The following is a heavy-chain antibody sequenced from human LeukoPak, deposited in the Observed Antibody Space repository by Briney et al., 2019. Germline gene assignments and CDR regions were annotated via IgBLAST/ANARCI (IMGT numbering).Heavy chain of an antibody. J-gene: IGHJ4*02. CDR1: GGSISNYY. CDR3: ARSRRGYDLTVDY. Sequence: SETLSLTCTVSGGSISNYYWSWIRQPPGKGLEWIGYIYHTGSTNYNPSLKSRVTISVDTSKNQFSLKLSSVTAADTAVYYCARSRRGYDLTVDYWGQGTLVTVSS. V-gene: IGHV4-59*08. D-gene: IGHD5-12*01. CDR2: IYHTGST.